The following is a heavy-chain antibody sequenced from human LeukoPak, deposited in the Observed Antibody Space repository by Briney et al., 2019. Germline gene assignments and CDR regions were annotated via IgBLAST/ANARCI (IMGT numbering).Heavy chain of an antibody. V-gene: IGHV1-18*01. CDR3: ARSEWLRSDYYYYYYMDV. D-gene: IGHD5-12*01. J-gene: IGHJ6*03. CDR2: ISAYNGNT. Sequence: GASVKVSCKASGYTFTSYGISWVRQAPGQGLEWMGWISAYNGNTNYAQKLQGRVTMTTDTSTSTAYMELRSLSSDDTAVYYCARSEWLRSDYYYYYYMDVWGKGTTVTVSS. CDR1: GYTFTSYG.